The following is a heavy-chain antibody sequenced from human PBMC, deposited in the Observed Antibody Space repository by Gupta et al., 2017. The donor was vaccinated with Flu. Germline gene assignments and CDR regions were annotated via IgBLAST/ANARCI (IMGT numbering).Heavy chain of an antibody. Sequence: EVQLLESGGDLLQPGGSLRLSCAASGFTFSSYAMSWVRPVPGKGLGCVSALTGSGNSTYYADSVKGRFTISRDNSKNTLYLQMNSLRAEDTAVYYCAKYLGIAAAGTSFDYWGQGTLVTVSS. V-gene: IGHV3-23*01. CDR3: AKYLGIAAAGTSFDY. J-gene: IGHJ4*02. CDR1: GFTFSSYA. D-gene: IGHD6-13*01. CDR2: LTGSGNST.